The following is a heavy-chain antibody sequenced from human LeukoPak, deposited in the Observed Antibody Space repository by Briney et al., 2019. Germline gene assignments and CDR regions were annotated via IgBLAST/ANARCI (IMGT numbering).Heavy chain of an antibody. CDR3: ARECSGGSCRYFDY. Sequence: SETLSLTCAVSGGSISSSNWWSWVRQPPGKGLEWIGEIYHSGSTNYNPSLKSRVTISVDKSKNQFSLKLSSVTAADTAVYYCARECSGGSCRYFDYWGQGTLVTVSS. J-gene: IGHJ4*02. CDR1: GGSISSSNW. CDR2: IYHSGST. D-gene: IGHD2-15*01. V-gene: IGHV4-4*02.